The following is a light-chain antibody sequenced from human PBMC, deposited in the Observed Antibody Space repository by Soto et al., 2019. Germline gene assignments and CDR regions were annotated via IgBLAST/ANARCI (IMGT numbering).Light chain of an antibody. CDR3: AAWDDSLNGRGV. CDR1: SSNIGSNT. J-gene: IGLJ1*01. V-gene: IGLV1-44*01. Sequence: QSALTQPASASGTPGQRVTISCSGSSSNIGSNTVNWYQQFPGTAPKLLIYSNDQRPSGVPDRFSGSKSGTSASLAISGLQSEDEADYYCAAWDDSLNGRGVFGTGTKVTVL. CDR2: SND.